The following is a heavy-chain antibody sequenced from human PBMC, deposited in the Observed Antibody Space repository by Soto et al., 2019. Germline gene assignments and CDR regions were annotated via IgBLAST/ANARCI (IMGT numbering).Heavy chain of an antibody. Sequence: QVQLVESGGGVVQPGRSLRLSCAASGFTFSSYGMQWVRQAPGKGLEWVAVISYDGSNKYYADSVKGRFTISRDNSKNTLYLQMNSLRAEDTAVYYCARRGWDAFDIWGQGTMVTVSS. CDR3: ARRGWDAFDI. V-gene: IGHV3-30*03. J-gene: IGHJ3*02. CDR1: GFTFSSYG. CDR2: ISYDGSNK.